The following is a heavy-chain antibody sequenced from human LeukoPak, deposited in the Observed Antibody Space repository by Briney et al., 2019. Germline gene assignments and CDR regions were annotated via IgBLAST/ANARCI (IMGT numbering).Heavy chain of an antibody. V-gene: IGHV1-2*02. CDR1: GYTFTGYY. CDR3: ARSRLWFGDHGPFDY. Sequence: GASVKVPCKASGYTFTGYYMRWVRQAPGQGLEWMGWINPNSGGTNYAQKFQGRVTMTRDTSISTAYMELSRLRSDDTAVYYCARSRLWFGDHGPFDYWGQGTLVTVSS. CDR2: INPNSGGT. J-gene: IGHJ4*02. D-gene: IGHD3-10*01.